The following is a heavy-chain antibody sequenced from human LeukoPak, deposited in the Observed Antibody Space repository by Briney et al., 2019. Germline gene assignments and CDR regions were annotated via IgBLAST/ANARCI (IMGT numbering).Heavy chain of an antibody. CDR2: ITNNGATT. V-gene: IGHV3-74*01. D-gene: IGHD1-7*01. CDR1: GFTFSSNS. Sequence: QPGGSLRLSCAASGFTFSSNSMNWVRQAPGRGLEWVSVITNNGATTYYADSVKGRFTISRDNARNTLYLQMNSLRVDDTAVYYCVKDLGGNYDYWGQGALVTVSS. CDR3: VKDLGGNYDY. J-gene: IGHJ4*02.